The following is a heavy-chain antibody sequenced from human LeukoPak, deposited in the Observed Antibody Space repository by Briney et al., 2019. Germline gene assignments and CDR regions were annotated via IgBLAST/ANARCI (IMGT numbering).Heavy chain of an antibody. CDR3: ARFNSGSYQHYFDY. CDR1: GGSISTYY. CDR2: MYYSGST. V-gene: IGHV4-59*12. J-gene: IGHJ4*02. D-gene: IGHD1-26*01. Sequence: PSETLSLTCTVSGGSISTYYWSWIRQPPGKGLECIGYMYYSGSTNYSPSLKSRVTISVDTSKNQFSLKLSSVTAADMAVYYCARFNSGSYQHYFDYWGQGTLVTVSS.